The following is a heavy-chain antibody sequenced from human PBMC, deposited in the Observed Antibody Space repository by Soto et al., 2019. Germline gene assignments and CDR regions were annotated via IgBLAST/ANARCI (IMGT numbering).Heavy chain of an antibody. CDR1: GGTFSSYT. J-gene: IGHJ4*02. CDR3: ARGVGGPGDY. CDR2: IIPILDIA. Sequence: QVQLVQSGAEVKKPGSSVKVSCKASGGTFSSYTISWVRQAPGQGLEWMGRIIPILDIADYTQKFQGRVTILXDKSTSTAYMELSSLRSEDTAVYYCARGVGGPGDYWGQGTLVTVSS. D-gene: IGHD3-16*01. V-gene: IGHV1-69*02.